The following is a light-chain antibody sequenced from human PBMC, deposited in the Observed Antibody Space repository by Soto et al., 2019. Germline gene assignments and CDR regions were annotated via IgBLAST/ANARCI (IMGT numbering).Light chain of an antibody. CDR1: ISNIGSKY. CDR2: RDD. V-gene: IGLV1-47*01. Sequence: QSVLTQPPSASTTPGQRVTIFCSGGISNIGSKYVYWYQHLPGAAPKLLIYRDDQRPSEVPDRFSGSKSGTSASLAISGLRSEDEADYYCAAWDDSLNAWVFGGGTQLTVL. CDR3: AAWDDSLNAWV. J-gene: IGLJ3*02.